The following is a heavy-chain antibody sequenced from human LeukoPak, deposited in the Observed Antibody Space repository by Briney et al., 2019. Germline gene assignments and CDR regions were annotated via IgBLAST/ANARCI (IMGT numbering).Heavy chain of an antibody. CDR1: GGSISSYY. D-gene: IGHD4-17*01. Sequence: PSETLSLTCTVSGGSISSYYWSWIRQPAAKGLEWIGRIYTSGSTNYNPSLKSRVTMSVDTSKNQFSLKLSSVTAADTAVYYCAREGYDYGDPYYFDYWGQGTLVTVSS. V-gene: IGHV4-4*07. J-gene: IGHJ4*02. CDR3: AREGYDYGDPYYFDY. CDR2: IYTSGST.